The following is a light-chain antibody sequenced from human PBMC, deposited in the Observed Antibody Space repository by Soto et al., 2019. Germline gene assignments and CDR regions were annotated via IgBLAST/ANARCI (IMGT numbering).Light chain of an antibody. CDR1: QSVSSSY. J-gene: IGKJ4*01. CDR2: AAS. Sequence: EIVLTQSPGTLSLSPGERATLSCRASQSVSSSYLAWYQQKPGQAPRLFIYAASSRATGIPDRFSGSGSGTDFTVTINRLEPEDFAVYYCQQYGSSPLTFGGGTKVEIK. CDR3: QQYGSSPLT. V-gene: IGKV3-20*01.